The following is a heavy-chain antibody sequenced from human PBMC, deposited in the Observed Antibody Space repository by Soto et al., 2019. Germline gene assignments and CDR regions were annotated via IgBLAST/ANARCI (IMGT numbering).Heavy chain of an antibody. V-gene: IGHV4-31*03. J-gene: IGHJ3*02. CDR2: IYYSGST. CDR1: GGSISSGGYY. CDR3: ARDTGPDAFDI. Sequence: QVQLQESGPGLLKPSQTLSLTCTVSGGSISSGGYYWSWLRQHPGKGLAWIGYIYYSGSTDYNPSLKRRVNISVDTSKNQFSLKLSSVTAADTAVYYWARDTGPDAFDIWGQGTMVTVSS.